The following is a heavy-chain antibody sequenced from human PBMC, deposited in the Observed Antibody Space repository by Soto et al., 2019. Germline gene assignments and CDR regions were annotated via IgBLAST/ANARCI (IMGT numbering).Heavy chain of an antibody. J-gene: IGHJ4*02. V-gene: IGHV3-23*01. CDR1: GFTFSSYA. CDR2: VSGSGGST. CDR3: AKDRFWSGYSDFDS. Sequence: GGSLRLSCAASGFTFSSYAMSWVRQAPGKGLEWVSAVSGSGGSTYYADSVKGRFTISRDNSXXXXXXXMNSXRAEDTAVYYCAKDRFWSGYSDFDSWGQGTLVTVSS. D-gene: IGHD3-3*01.